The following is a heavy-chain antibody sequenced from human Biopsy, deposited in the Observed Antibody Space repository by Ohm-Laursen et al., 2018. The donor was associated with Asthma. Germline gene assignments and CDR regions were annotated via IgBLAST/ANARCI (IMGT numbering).Heavy chain of an antibody. CDR2: VSYDGGVA. CDR3: AKWDTYYDCGSGYYTRYNYYYYGMDV. J-gene: IGHJ6*02. D-gene: IGHD3-3*01. V-gene: IGHV3-30*18. CDR1: GFVFRSHA. Sequence: SLRLSCTASGFVFRSHAMHWVRQAPGKGLEWVAVVSYDGGVAHYADSVKGRFTISRDNSKNTLYLQMNSLRAEDTAVYYCAKWDTYYDCGSGYYTRYNYYYYGMDVWGQGTTVTVSS.